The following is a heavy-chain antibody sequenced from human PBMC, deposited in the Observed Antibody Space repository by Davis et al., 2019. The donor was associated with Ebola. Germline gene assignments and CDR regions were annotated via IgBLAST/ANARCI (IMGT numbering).Heavy chain of an antibody. D-gene: IGHD3-3*01. Sequence: AASVKVSCKASGYTFTSYGISWVRQAPGQGLEWMGWISAYNGNTNYAQKLQGRVTMTTDTSTSTAYMELSSLRSEDTAVYYCARDRSYDFWSGLAKYYYYGMDVWGQGTTVTVSS. CDR1: GYTFTSYG. CDR2: ISAYNGNT. J-gene: IGHJ6*02. CDR3: ARDRSYDFWSGLAKYYYYGMDV. V-gene: IGHV1-18*01.